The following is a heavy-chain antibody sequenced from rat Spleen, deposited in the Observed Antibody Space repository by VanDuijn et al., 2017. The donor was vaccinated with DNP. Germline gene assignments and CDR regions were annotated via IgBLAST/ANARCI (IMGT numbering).Heavy chain of an antibody. CDR3: ARWEGDYFDY. Sequence: EVQLVESGGDLVQPGRSLKLSCAASGFSFSDYDMAWVRQAPKKGLEWVATIISDGSSAYYRDSVKGRFTISRDYARSTLYLQMDSLRSEDTATYYCARWEGDYFDYWGQGVVVTVSS. CDR1: GFSFSDYD. J-gene: IGHJ2*01. D-gene: IGHD1-11*01. CDR2: IISDGSSA. V-gene: IGHV5-7*01.